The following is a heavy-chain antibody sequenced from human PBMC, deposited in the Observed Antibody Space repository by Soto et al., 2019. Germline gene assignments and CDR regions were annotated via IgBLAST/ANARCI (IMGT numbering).Heavy chain of an antibody. D-gene: IGHD3-3*01. CDR2: ISGSGGST. CDR3: AKGHRFGGPYNWFDP. V-gene: IGHV3-23*01. Sequence: PGGSLRLSCAASGFTFSSYAMSWVCQAPGKGLEWVSAISGSGGSTYYADSVKGRFTISRDNSKNTLYLQMNSLRAEDTAVYYCAKGHRFGGPYNWFDPWGQGTRVTVSS. CDR1: GFTFSSYA. J-gene: IGHJ5*02.